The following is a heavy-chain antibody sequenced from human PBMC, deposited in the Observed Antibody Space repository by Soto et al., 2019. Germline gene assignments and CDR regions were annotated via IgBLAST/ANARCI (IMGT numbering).Heavy chain of an antibody. CDR3: ARNLVASVDYYYYGMDV. Sequence: SVKVSCKASGGTFSSYAISWVRQAPGQGLEWMGGIIPIFGTANYAQKFQGRVTITADESTSTAYMELSSLRSEDTAVYYCARNLVASVDYYYYGMDVWGQGTTVTVSS. V-gene: IGHV1-69*13. J-gene: IGHJ6*02. D-gene: IGHD5-12*01. CDR2: IIPIFGTA. CDR1: GGTFSSYA.